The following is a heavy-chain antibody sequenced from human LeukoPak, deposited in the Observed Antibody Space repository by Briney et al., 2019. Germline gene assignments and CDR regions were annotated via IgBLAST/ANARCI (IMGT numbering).Heavy chain of an antibody. D-gene: IGHD2-2*01. CDR1: GGSISSYY. CDR2: IYTSGST. Sequence: PSETLSLTCTVSGGSISSYYWSWIRQPAGKGLEWIGRIYTSGSTNYNPSLKSRVTMSVDTSKNQFSLKLSSVTAADTAVYYCARTGYCSSTSCYAGWGAFDIWGQGTMVTVSS. J-gene: IGHJ3*02. V-gene: IGHV4-4*07. CDR3: ARTGYCSSTSCYAGWGAFDI.